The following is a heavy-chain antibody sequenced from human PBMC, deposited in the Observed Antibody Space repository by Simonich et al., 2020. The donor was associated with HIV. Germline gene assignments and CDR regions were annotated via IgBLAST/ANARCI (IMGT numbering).Heavy chain of an antibody. J-gene: IGHJ4*02. CDR2: INHGEST. V-gene: IGHV4-34*01. CDR1: GGSFSGYY. Sequence: QVQLQQWGAGLLKPSETLSLTCAVYGGSFSGYYWSWIRQPPGKGLEWMWEINHGESTNYNPSLKSRVTIAVDTSKNQFSLKLSSVTAADTAVYYCARGFYQRLYYFDYWGQGTLVTVSS. CDR3: ARGFYQRLYYFDY. D-gene: IGHD2-2*01.